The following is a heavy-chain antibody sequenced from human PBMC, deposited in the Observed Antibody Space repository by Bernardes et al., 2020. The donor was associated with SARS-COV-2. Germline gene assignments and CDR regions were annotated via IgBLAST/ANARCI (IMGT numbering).Heavy chain of an antibody. CDR1: GGSISSSNW. CDR3: ATGGRRITIFGVVTIPFDY. CDR2: IYHSGST. D-gene: IGHD3-3*01. J-gene: IGHJ4*02. Sequence: SETLSLTCAVSGGSISSSNWWSWVRQPPGKGLEWIGEIYHSGSTNYNPSLKSRVTISVDKSKNQFSLKLSSVTAADTAVYYCATGGRRITIFGVVTIPFDYWGQGTLVTVSS. V-gene: IGHV4-4*02.